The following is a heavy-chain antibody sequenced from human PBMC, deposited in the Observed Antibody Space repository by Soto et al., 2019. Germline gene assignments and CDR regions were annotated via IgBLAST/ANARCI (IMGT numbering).Heavy chain of an antibody. CDR3: AKEGSPKVSRWDDY. J-gene: IGHJ4*02. Sequence: QVQLAESGGGVVQPGGSLRLSCAASGFTFSDYGIEWIRQAPGKGLEWVAVISHEGSVQYYADSVKGRFTVSRDNSKNILYLQMNSLRPEDTAMYYCAKEGSPKVSRWDDYWGQGTLVTVSS. V-gene: IGHV3-30*18. CDR2: ISHEGSVQ. CDR1: GFTFSDYG. D-gene: IGHD1-26*01.